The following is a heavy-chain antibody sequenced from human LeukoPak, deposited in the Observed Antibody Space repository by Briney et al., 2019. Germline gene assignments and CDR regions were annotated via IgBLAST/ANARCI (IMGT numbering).Heavy chain of an antibody. CDR1: GYTFTSYD. D-gene: IGHD3-10*01. Sequence: APVKVSCKASGYTFTSYDINWVRQATGQGLEWMGWINPNSGGTNYAQKFQGRVTMTRDTSISTAYMELSRLRSDDTAVYYCARAPLWFGESYYFDYWGQGTLVTVSS. CDR3: ARAPLWFGESYYFDY. CDR2: INPNSGGT. J-gene: IGHJ4*02. V-gene: IGHV1-2*02.